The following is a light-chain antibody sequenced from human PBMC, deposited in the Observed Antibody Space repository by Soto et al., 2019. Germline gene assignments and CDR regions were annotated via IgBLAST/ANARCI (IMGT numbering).Light chain of an antibody. CDR3: QQYNNWPLT. CDR2: GAS. V-gene: IGKV3-15*01. CDR1: QSVSSN. Sequence: EIVLTQSPATLYLSPGERAILSCRASQSVSSNLAWYQQKPGQAPRLLIYGASTRATGIPARFSGSGSGTEFTLTISSLQSEDFAVYYCQQYNNWPLTFGGGTKVDIK. J-gene: IGKJ4*01.